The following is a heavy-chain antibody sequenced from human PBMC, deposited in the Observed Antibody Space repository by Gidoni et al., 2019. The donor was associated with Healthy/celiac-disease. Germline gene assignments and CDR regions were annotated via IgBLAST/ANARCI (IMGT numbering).Heavy chain of an antibody. Sequence: EVQLVESGGGLVQPGGSLRLSCAASGFTFSSYEMNWVRQAPGKGLEWVSYISSSGSTIYYADSVKGRFTISRDNAKNSLYLQMNSLRAEDTAVYYCARDLGERGYYYGMDVWGQGTTVTVSS. J-gene: IGHJ6*02. CDR1: GFTFSSYE. CDR2: ISSSGSTI. CDR3: ARDLGERGYYYGMDV. V-gene: IGHV3-48*03. D-gene: IGHD3-16*01.